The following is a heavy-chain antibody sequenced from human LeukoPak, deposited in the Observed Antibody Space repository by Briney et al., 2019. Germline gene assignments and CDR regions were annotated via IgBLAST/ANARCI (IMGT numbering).Heavy chain of an antibody. J-gene: IGHJ4*02. D-gene: IGHD6-19*01. CDR1: GYSISSGYY. Sequence: SETLSLTCTVSGYSISSGYYWGWIRQPPGKGLEWIGSIYHSGNTYYTPSLKSRVTISVDTSKNQFSLKLSSVTAADTAVYYCARGIGVAGIYNDYWGQGTLVTVSS. CDR3: ARGIGVAGIYNDY. V-gene: IGHV4-38-2*02. CDR2: IYHSGNT.